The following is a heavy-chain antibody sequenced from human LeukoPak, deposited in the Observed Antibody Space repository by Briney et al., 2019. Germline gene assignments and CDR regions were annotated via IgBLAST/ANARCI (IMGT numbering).Heavy chain of an antibody. D-gene: IGHD2-2*01. CDR3: ASGGYCSSTTCYGYNFYYMDV. Sequence: GGSLRLSCAASGFTFSGYAMSWVRQAPGKGLEWVSSIIGSGATTYSAESVKGRFTISRDNSKNTLYLQMNSLRAEDTAVYYCASGGYCSSTTCYGYNFYYMDVWGKGTTVTVSS. J-gene: IGHJ6*03. CDR1: GFTFSGYA. CDR2: IIGSGATT. V-gene: IGHV3-23*01.